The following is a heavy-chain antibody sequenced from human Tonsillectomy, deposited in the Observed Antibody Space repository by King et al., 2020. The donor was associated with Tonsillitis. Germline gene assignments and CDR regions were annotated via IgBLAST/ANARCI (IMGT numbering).Heavy chain of an antibody. CDR2: IIPIFGTA. CDR1: GGTFSSYA. CDR3: ARARTYYYDRSGYFPTDY. J-gene: IGHJ4*02. D-gene: IGHD3-22*01. Sequence: VQLVQSGAEVKKPGSSVKVSCKASGGTFSSYAISWVRQAPGQGLEWMGGIIPIFGTANYAQKFQGRVTITADESTSTAYMELSSLRSEDTAVYYCARARTYYYDRSGYFPTDYWGQGTLVTVSS. V-gene: IGHV1-69*01.